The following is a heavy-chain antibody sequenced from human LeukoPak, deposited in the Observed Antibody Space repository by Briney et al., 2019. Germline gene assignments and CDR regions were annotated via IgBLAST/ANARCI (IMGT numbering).Heavy chain of an antibody. Sequence: ASVKVSCKASGYIFTGYYMHWVRQAPGQGLEWMGWINPNSGGTNYAQKFQGRVTMTRDTSISTAYMELSRLRSDDTAVYYCARDLWQVVVVPAAIEFDYWGQGTLVTVSS. V-gene: IGHV1-2*02. CDR2: INPNSGGT. CDR3: ARDLWQVVVVPAAIEFDY. CDR1: GYIFTGYY. D-gene: IGHD2-2*01. J-gene: IGHJ4*02.